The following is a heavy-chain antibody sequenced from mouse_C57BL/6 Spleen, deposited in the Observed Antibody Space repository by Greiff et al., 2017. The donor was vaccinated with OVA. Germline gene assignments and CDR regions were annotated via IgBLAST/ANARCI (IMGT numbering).Heavy chain of an antibody. D-gene: IGHD1-1*01. Sequence: VQLQQSGAELVRPGASVKLSCTASGFNIQDSYMHWVKQRPEQGLEWIGRIDPEDGDTEYAPKFQGKATMTADTSSNTAYLQLSSLTSEDTAVYYCTTPSTYYYGSSPYAMDYWGQGTSVTVSS. CDR2: IDPEDGDT. CDR3: TTPSTYYYGSSPYAMDY. V-gene: IGHV14-1*01. CDR1: GFNIQDSY. J-gene: IGHJ4*01.